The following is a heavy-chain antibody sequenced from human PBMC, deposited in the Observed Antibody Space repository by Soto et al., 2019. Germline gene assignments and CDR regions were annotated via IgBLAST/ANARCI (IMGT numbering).Heavy chain of an antibody. CDR1: GFTFSSYA. Sequence: QVQLVESGGGVVQPGRSLRLSCAASGFTFSSYAMHWVRQAPGKGLEWVAVISYDGSNKYYADSVKGRFTISRDNSENTLYLQMSSLRAEVTAVYYCASLAEAGIFLCPRYYGMDVWGQGTTVT. CDR3: ASLAEAGIFLCPRYYGMDV. V-gene: IGHV3-30-3*01. CDR2: ISYDGSNK. D-gene: IGHD6-19*01. J-gene: IGHJ6*02.